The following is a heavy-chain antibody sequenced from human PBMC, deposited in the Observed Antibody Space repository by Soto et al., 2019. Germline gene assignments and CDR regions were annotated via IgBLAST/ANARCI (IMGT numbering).Heavy chain of an antibody. J-gene: IGHJ4*02. V-gene: IGHV3-30*18. Sequence: PGGSLRLSCAASGFTFSIFGMHWVRQAPGKGLEWVALISYDGRSKYYADSVRGRFTISRDNSKNTLYLQMNSLRAEDTAVYYCAKGSTRWLQSLLGYWGQGALVTVSS. CDR1: GFTFSIFG. CDR3: AKGSTRWLQSLLGY. CDR2: ISYDGRSK. D-gene: IGHD5-12*01.